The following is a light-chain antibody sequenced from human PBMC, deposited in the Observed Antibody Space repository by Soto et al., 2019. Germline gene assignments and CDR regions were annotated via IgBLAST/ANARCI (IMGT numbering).Light chain of an antibody. J-gene: IGKJ3*01. Sequence: EIMMTQSPVTLSVSPGERATLSCRASQSVNSNLAWYQPKPGQAPRLLIYGASTRATGIPASFIGNGSGTEFTLTASSLQPEDFAVYYCQQYNNWPFTFGPGTKVDIK. CDR1: QSVNSN. V-gene: IGKV3-15*01. CDR3: QQYNNWPFT. CDR2: GAS.